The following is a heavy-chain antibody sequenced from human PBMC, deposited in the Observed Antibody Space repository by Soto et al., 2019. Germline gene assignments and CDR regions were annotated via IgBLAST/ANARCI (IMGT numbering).Heavy chain of an antibody. Sequence: TGGSLRLSCAASGFTFSSYAMSWVRQAPGKGLEWVSAISGSGGSTYYADSVRGRFTISRDNSKNTLYLQMNSLRAEDTAVYYCAKNVRVVVAATSIFPNYYYYMDVWGKGTTVTVSS. CDR1: GFTFSSYA. CDR3: AKNVRVVVAATSIFPNYYYYMDV. J-gene: IGHJ6*03. D-gene: IGHD2-15*01. V-gene: IGHV3-23*01. CDR2: ISGSGGST.